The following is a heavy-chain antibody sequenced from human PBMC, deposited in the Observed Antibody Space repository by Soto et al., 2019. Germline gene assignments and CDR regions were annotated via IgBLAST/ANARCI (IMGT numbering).Heavy chain of an antibody. CDR1: GFTFGSYA. CDR2: ISGSGGST. Sequence: PGGSLRLSCAASGFTFGSYAMTWVRQAPGKGLEWVSGISGSGGSTYYADSVKGRFTISRDNFKNTLYLQMNSLRAEDTAVYYCAKDGYYGSINYWGQGTLVTVSS. CDR3: AKDGYYGSINY. V-gene: IGHV3-23*01. J-gene: IGHJ4*02. D-gene: IGHD3-10*01.